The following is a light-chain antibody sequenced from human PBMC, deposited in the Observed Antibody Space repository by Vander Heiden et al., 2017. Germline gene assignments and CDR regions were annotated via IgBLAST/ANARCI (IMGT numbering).Light chain of an antibody. V-gene: IGKV1-33*01. CDR2: DAS. J-gene: IGKJ3*01. CDR3: QQYDNPLFT. Sequence: DIQMTQSPSSLSASVGDRVTITCQASQDISNYLNWYQQKPGKAPKLLIYDASNLETGVPSRFSGSGSGTDFTFTISSLQPEDIATYYCQQYDNPLFTFGSWTKVDIK. CDR1: QDISNY.